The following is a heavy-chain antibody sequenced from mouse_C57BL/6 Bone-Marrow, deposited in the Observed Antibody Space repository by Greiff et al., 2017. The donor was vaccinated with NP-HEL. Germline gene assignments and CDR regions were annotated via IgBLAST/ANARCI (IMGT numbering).Heavy chain of an antibody. CDR3: ARGAVVATKAMDY. CDR2: ISSGSSTL. Sequence: EVQGVESGGGLVKPGGSLKLSCAASGFTFSDYGMHWVRQAPEKGLEWVAYISSGSSTLYYADTVKGRFTISRDNAKNTLFLQMTSLRSEDTAMYYCARGAVVATKAMDYWGQGTSVTVSS. V-gene: IGHV5-17*01. D-gene: IGHD1-1*01. CDR1: GFTFSDYG. J-gene: IGHJ4*01.